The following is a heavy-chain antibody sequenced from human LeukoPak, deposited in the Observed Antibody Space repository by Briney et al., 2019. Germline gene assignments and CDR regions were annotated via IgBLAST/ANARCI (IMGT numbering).Heavy chain of an antibody. D-gene: IGHD3-10*01. Sequence: GASVKVSRKASRGTFSSDAISWVRQAPGQGLEWMGRIIPIFGTANHAQKFQGRVTITTDESTSTAYMELSSLRSEDTAVYYCARDRRFGDPLDYWGQGTLVTVSS. CDR3: ARDRRFGDPLDY. V-gene: IGHV1-69*05. CDR1: RGTFSSDA. J-gene: IGHJ4*02. CDR2: IIPIFGTA.